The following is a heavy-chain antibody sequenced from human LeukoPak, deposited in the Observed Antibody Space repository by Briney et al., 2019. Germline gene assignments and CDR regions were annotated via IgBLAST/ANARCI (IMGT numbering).Heavy chain of an antibody. CDR1: GNTFTDYY. D-gene: IGHD3-10*01. CDR3: ARGYPNYYGP. CDR2: INTNSGGT. V-gene: IGHV1-2*02. J-gene: IGHJ3*01. Sequence: ASVKVSFKASGNTFTDYYLHWVRQAPGQGLEWMGWINTNSGGTRYAQKFQGRVTMTRDTSISTAYLELSGLTSDDTAVYYCARGYPNYYGPWGQGTTVTVSS.